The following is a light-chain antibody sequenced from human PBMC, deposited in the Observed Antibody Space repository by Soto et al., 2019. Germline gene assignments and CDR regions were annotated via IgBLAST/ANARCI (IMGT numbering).Light chain of an antibody. V-gene: IGKV4-1*01. Sequence: DIVMTQSPDSLAVSLGERATIDCKSSQNILYSSNNKNYLAWYQQKPGQPPRLLFYWASTRESGVPDRVSGSESGAHFTLTINGLQPEYVAVYYCQQYYGSPWTFGQGTKVDVK. CDR2: WAS. CDR3: QQYYGSPWT. CDR1: QNILYSSNNKNY. J-gene: IGKJ1*01.